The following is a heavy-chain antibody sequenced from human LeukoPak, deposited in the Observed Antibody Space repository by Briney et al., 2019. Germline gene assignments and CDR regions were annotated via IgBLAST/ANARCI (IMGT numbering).Heavy chain of an antibody. Sequence: SVKVSCKPSGGTFSSYAISCVRQSPGQGLEWMGGIMPIFGTANYAQKFQRRVTITTDAYTRIAYLELSSLRFEDTAVYYCARSVEMALFDYWGQGTLVTVSS. CDR1: GGTFSSYA. J-gene: IGHJ4*02. CDR2: IMPIFGTA. CDR3: ARSVEMALFDY. V-gene: IGHV1-69*05. D-gene: IGHD5-24*01.